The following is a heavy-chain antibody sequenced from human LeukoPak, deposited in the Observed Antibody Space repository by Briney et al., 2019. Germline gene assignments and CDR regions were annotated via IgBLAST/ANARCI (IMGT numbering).Heavy chain of an antibody. CDR1: GFTFSSYS. Sequence: GGSLRLSCAASGFTFSSYSMNWVRQAPGKGLEWVSSISSSSSYIYYADSVKGRFTISRDNTENSLYLQMNSLRVEDTAVYYCARAPTVLVGYCSSSSCQADYWGQGTLVTVSS. CDR2: ISSSSSYI. V-gene: IGHV3-21*01. D-gene: IGHD2-2*01. J-gene: IGHJ4*02. CDR3: ARAPTVLVGYCSSSSCQADY.